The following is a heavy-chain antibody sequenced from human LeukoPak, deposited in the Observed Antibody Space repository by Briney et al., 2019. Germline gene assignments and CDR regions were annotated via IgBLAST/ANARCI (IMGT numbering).Heavy chain of an antibody. CDR3: AKAYSSSWYGYFQH. J-gene: IGHJ1*01. CDR1: GFTFDDYA. Sequence: GGSLRLSCAASGFTFDDYAMHWVRQAPGKGLEWVSGISWNSGSIGYADSVKGRFTISRDNAKNSLYLQMNSLRAEDMALYYCAKAYSSSWYGYFQHWGQGTLVTVSS. V-gene: IGHV3-9*03. D-gene: IGHD6-13*01. CDR2: ISWNSGSI.